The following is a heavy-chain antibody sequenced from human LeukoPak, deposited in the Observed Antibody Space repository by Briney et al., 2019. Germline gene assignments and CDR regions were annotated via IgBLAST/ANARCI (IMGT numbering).Heavy chain of an antibody. V-gene: IGHV3-11*05. Sequence: PGGSLRLSCAASGFTFSDYYMSWIRQAPGKGLEWVSYISSSSSYTNYADSVKVRFTISRDNANNSLYLQMNSLRAEDTAVYYCARERRSFYDSSGYSPAFDYWGQGTLVTVSS. CDR3: ARERRSFYDSSGYSPAFDY. D-gene: IGHD3-22*01. J-gene: IGHJ4*02. CDR1: GFTFSDYY. CDR2: ISSSSSYT.